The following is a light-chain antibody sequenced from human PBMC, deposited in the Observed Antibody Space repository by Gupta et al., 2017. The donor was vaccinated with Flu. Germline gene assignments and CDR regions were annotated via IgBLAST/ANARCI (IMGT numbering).Light chain of an antibody. V-gene: IGLV2-14*01. J-gene: IGLJ3*02. CDR1: SSDVGGYNY. CDR3: SSYTSSSSWV. CDR2: EVS. Sequence: QSALTQPAYVSGSPGQSITISCTGTSSDVGGYNYDSWYQQHPGKAPKLMIYEVSNRPSGVSNRFAGSKSGNTASLTISGLQAEDEADYYCSSYTSSSSWVFGGGTKLTVL.